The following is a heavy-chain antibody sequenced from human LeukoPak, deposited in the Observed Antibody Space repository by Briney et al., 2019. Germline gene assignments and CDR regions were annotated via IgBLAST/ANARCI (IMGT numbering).Heavy chain of an antibody. J-gene: IGHJ4*02. CDR2: IYYSGST. CDR1: GGSISSSSYY. CDR3: ARLWYGGLFDY. D-gene: IGHD3-10*01. V-gene: IGHV4-39*01. Sequence: SETLSLTCTVSGGSISSSSYYWGWIRQPPGKGLEWIGSIYYSGSTYYNPSLKSRVTISVDTSKNQFSLKLSSVTAADTAVYYCARLWYGGLFDYWGQGTLVTASS.